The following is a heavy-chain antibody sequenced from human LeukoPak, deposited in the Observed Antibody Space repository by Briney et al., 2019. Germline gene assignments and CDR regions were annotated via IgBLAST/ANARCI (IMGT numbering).Heavy chain of an antibody. CDR3: AKGRSYLHLIHFDY. Sequence: GGSLRLSCAASGFTFDDYAMHWVRQAPGKGLEWVSGISWNSGSIGYADSVKGRFTISRDNAKNSLYLQINSLRAEDTALYYCAKGRSYLHLIHFDYWGQGTLVTVSS. D-gene: IGHD2-2*01. V-gene: IGHV3-9*01. CDR1: GFTFDDYA. J-gene: IGHJ4*02. CDR2: ISWNSGSI.